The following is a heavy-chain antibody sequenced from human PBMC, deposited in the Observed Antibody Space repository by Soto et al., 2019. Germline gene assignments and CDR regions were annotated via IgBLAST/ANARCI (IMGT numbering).Heavy chain of an antibody. CDR1: GGSISSYY. CDR2: IYYSGST. V-gene: IGHV4-59*01. D-gene: IGHD3-16*01. CDR3: ARSRGGYFDY. J-gene: IGHJ4*02. Sequence: QVLLQESGPGLVKPSETLSLTCTDSGGSISSYYCSWIRQPPGKGLEWIGYIYYSGSTNYNPSLTSRVTISVDTSKNQFSLKLSSVTAADTAVYYCARSRGGYFDYWGQGTLVTVSS.